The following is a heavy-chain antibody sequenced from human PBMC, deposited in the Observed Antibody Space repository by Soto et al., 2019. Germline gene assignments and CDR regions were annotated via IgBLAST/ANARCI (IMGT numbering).Heavy chain of an antibody. D-gene: IGHD3-10*01. V-gene: IGHV3-33*01. Sequence: GGSLRLSCAASGFTFSSYGMHWVRQAPGKGLEWVAVIWYDGSNKYYADSVKGRFTISRDNSKNTLYLQMNSLRAEDTAVYYCARDGLELLWFGEFNWFDPWGQGTLVTVSS. CDR2: IWYDGSNK. CDR3: ARDGLELLWFGEFNWFDP. J-gene: IGHJ5*02. CDR1: GFTFSSYG.